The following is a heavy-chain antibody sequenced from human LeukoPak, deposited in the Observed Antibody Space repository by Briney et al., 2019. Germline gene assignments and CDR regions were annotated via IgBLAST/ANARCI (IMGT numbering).Heavy chain of an antibody. Sequence: GGSLRLSCAASGFTFSSYAMSWVRQAPGKGLEWVSGISGSGGSTYYADFVKGRFTISRDNSKNTLYLQMNSLRAEDTAVYYCATNYGYSSGWYLDYWGQGTLVTVSS. J-gene: IGHJ4*02. V-gene: IGHV3-23*01. CDR2: ISGSGGST. CDR1: GFTFSSYA. CDR3: ATNYGYSSGWYLDY. D-gene: IGHD6-19*01.